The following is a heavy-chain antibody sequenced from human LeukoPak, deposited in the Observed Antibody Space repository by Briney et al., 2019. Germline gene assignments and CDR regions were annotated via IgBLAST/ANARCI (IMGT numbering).Heavy chain of an antibody. J-gene: IGHJ4*02. Sequence: ASVKVSCKASGYTFTSYYMHWVRQAPGQGLEWMGIINPSGGSTSYAQKFQGRVTMTRDTSISTGYMELTRLRSDDTAVYYCTRGARGGGYEAFDFWGQGTLVTVSS. D-gene: IGHD5-12*01. V-gene: IGHV1-46*01. CDR3: TRGARGGGYEAFDF. CDR1: GYTFTSYY. CDR2: INPSGGST.